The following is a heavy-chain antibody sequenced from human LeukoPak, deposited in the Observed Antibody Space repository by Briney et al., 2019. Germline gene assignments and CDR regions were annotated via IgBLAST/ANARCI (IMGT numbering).Heavy chain of an antibody. CDR1: GDSVSSNSAA. D-gene: IGHD4-17*01. V-gene: IGHV6-1*01. Sequence: TWQTLSLTCAISGDSVSSNSAAWNWIRQSPSRGLEWLGRTYYRSKWYNDYAVSVKSRITINPDTSKNQFSLQLNSVTPEDTAVYYCARSLDDYGDYVVRYYYYGMDVWGQGTTVTVSS. J-gene: IGHJ6*02. CDR2: TYYRSKWYN. CDR3: ARSLDDYGDYVVRYYYYGMDV.